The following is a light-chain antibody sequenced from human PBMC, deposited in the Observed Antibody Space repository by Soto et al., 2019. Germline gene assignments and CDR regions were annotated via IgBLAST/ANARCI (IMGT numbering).Light chain of an antibody. CDR3: QQYGSSPPIT. CDR2: GAS. Sequence: EVVLTQSPGTLSLSPGKRATLSCRASQSVSSTYLAWYQQKPGQAPRLLIYGASSRATGIADRFSGSGSGTDFTLTISRLEPEDFAVYYCQQYGSSPPITFGQGTRLEIK. CDR1: QSVSSTY. V-gene: IGKV3-20*01. J-gene: IGKJ5*01.